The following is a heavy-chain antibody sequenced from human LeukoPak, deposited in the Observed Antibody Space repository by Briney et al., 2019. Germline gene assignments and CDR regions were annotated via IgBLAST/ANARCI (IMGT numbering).Heavy chain of an antibody. CDR2: IIPIFGTA. J-gene: IGHJ4*02. Sequence: SVKVSCKASGGTFSSYAISWVRQAPGQGLEWMGGIIPIFGTANYAQKFQGRVTITTDESTSTAYMELSSLRSEGTAVYYCARSTRSYSGYDFPAYWGQGTLVTVSS. D-gene: IGHD5-12*01. CDR3: ARSTRSYSGYDFPAY. V-gene: IGHV1-69*05. CDR1: GGTFSSYA.